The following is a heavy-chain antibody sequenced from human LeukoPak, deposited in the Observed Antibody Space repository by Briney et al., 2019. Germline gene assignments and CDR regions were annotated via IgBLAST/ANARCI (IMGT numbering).Heavy chain of an antibody. CDR1: GFTVSSNH. V-gene: IGHV3-66*01. D-gene: IGHD2-21*02. CDR3: ASGLAVTAAVYFYYYGMDV. J-gene: IGHJ6*02. Sequence: GGSLRLSCAASGFTVSSNHMSWVRQAPGKGLEWVSVIYSGGSTYYADSVKGRFIISRDNSKDTLYLQMNSLRAEDTAVYYCASGLAVTAAVYFYYYGMDVWGQGTTVTVSS. CDR2: IYSGGST.